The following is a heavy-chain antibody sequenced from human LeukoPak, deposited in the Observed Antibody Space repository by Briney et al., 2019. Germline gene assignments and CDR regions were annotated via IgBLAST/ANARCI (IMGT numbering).Heavy chain of an antibody. V-gene: IGHV4-4*07. CDR2: IYTSGST. CDR3: ARVDSYGFSFWFDP. D-gene: IGHD5-18*01. CDR1: GGSISSYY. Sequence: SETLSLTCTVPGGSISSYYWSWIRQPAGKGLEWIGRIYTSGSTNYNPSLKSRVTMSVDTSKNQFSLELSSVTAADTAVYYCARVDSYGFSFWFDPWGQGTLVTVSS. J-gene: IGHJ5*02.